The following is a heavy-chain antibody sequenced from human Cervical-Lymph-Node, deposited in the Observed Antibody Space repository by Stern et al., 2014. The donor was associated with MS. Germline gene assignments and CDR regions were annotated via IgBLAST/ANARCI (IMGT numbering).Heavy chain of an antibody. CDR1: GFTFSYST. Sequence: VQLLESGGGVVQPGRSLRLSCAASGFTFSYSTMHWVRQAPGKGLEWVATVSYDGSDEYYPDPVKGRFTISRDNSKNTLYLQVNSLRAEDTGVYFCARDRTVTTYYYYYGMDVWGQGTTVTVSS. D-gene: IGHD4-11*01. CDR3: ARDRTVTTYYYYYGMDV. CDR2: VSYDGSDE. J-gene: IGHJ6*02. V-gene: IGHV3-30*04.